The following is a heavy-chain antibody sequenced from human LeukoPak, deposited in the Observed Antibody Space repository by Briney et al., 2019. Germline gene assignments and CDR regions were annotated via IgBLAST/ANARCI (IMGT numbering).Heavy chain of an antibody. D-gene: IGHD2-15*01. Sequence: GRSLRLSCAASGFTFSSYSMHWVRQAPGKGLEWVAVISYDGSNKYYADSVKGRFTISRDNSKNTLYLQMNSLRAEDTAVYYCANADSDGHFDYWGQGTLVTVSS. J-gene: IGHJ4*02. CDR3: ANADSDGHFDY. CDR2: ISYDGSNK. V-gene: IGHV3-30*18. CDR1: GFTFSSYS.